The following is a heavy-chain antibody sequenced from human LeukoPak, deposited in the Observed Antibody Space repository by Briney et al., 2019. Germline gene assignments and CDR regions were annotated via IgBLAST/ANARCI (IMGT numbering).Heavy chain of an antibody. V-gene: IGHV3-23*01. CDR1: GFTFNNYA. D-gene: IGHD4-17*01. CDR3: AKDLYGDYDFDC. CDR2: ITSSGST. J-gene: IGHJ4*02. Sequence: TGASLRLSCAASGFTFNNYAMNWVRQAPGKGLEWVSVITSSGSTYYADSVKGRFTISRDNSKNTLYLQMNSLRAEDTGIYYCAKDLYGDYDFDCWGRGTLVTVSS.